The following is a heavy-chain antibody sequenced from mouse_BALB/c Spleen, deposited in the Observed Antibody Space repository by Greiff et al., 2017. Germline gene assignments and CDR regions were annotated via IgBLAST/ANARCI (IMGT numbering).Heavy chain of an antibody. CDR2: INPYNGAT. V-gene: IGHV1-31*01. Sequence: VHVKQSGPELVKPGASVKISCKASGYSFTGYYMHWVKQSHVKSLEWIGRINPYNGATSYNQNFKDKASLTVDKSSSTAYMELHSLTSEDSAVYYCARGGDGYYLAYWGQGTLVTVSA. D-gene: IGHD2-3*01. J-gene: IGHJ3*01. CDR3: ARGGDGYYLAY. CDR1: GYSFTGYY.